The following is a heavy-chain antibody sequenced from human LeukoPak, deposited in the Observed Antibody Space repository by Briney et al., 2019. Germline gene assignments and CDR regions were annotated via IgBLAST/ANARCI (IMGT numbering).Heavy chain of an antibody. V-gene: IGHV4-4*08. J-gene: IGHJ3*02. Sequence: SETLSLTCTVSGGSITGYHWNWIRQPPGKGLEWIGYIYSSETTVYRPSLKSRVTISADTSKNQFSLKLASVTAADTAIYYCARRNDFDIWGQGTMVTVSS. CDR1: GGSITGYH. CDR2: IYSSETT. CDR3: ARRNDFDI.